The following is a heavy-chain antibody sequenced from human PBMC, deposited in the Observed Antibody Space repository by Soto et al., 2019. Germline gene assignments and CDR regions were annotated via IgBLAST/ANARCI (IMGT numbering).Heavy chain of an antibody. CDR1: GFTFSSYG. D-gene: IGHD3-22*01. J-gene: IGHJ4*02. CDR2: ISYDGSNK. Sequence: QVQLVESGGGVVQPGRSLRLSCAASGFTFSSYGMHWVRQAPGKGLEWVAVISYDGSNKYYADSVKGRFTISRDNSKNTLYLQMNSLRAEDTAVYYCAKTGQGYYDSSGYYWVGYFDYWGQGTLVTVSS. CDR3: AKTGQGYYDSSGYYWVGYFDY. V-gene: IGHV3-30*18.